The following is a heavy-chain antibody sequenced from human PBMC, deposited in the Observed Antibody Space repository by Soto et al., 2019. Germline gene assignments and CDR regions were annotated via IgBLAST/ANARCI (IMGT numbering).Heavy chain of an antibody. D-gene: IGHD3-22*01. Sequence: EVQLLESGGGLVQPGGSLRLSCAASGFTFSSYAMSWVRQAPGKGLEWVSAISGSGGSTYYADSVKGRFTISRDNSKNKLYLQMNSLRAEDTAVYYCAKDSTYYDSSGCRYYFDYWGQGTLVTVSS. V-gene: IGHV3-23*01. J-gene: IGHJ4*02. CDR1: GFTFSSYA. CDR3: AKDSTYYDSSGCRYYFDY. CDR2: ISGSGGST.